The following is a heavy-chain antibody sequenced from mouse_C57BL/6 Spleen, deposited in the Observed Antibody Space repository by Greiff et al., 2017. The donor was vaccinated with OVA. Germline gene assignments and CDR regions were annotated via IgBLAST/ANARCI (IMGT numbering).Heavy chain of an antibody. V-gene: IGHV1-82*01. D-gene: IGHD4-1*01. CDR2: IYPGDGDT. CDR1: GYAFSSSW. Sequence: VQLQQSGPELVKPGASVKISCKASGYAFSSSWMNWVKQRPGKGLEWIGRIYPGDGDTNYNGKFKGKATLTADKSSSTAYMQLSSLTSEDSAVYFCARVWDFDYWGQGTTLTVSS. J-gene: IGHJ2*01. CDR3: ARVWDFDY.